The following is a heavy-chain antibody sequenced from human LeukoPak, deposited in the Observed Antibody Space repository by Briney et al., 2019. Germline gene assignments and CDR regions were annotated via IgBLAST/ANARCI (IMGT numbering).Heavy chain of an antibody. D-gene: IGHD3-10*01. Sequence: GGSLGLSCAASGFTFSSYWMHWVRQAPGKGLVWVSRINSDGSSTSYADSVKGRFTISRDNAKNTLYLQMNSLRAEDTAVYYCARVTMVRGVIVQYYFDYWGQGTLVTVSS. V-gene: IGHV3-74*01. CDR3: ARVTMVRGVIVQYYFDY. CDR1: GFTFSSYW. CDR2: INSDGSST. J-gene: IGHJ4*02.